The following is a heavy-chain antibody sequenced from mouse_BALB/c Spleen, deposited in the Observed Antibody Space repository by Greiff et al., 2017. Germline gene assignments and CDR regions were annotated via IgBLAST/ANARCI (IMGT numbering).Heavy chain of an antibody. V-gene: IGHV1-80*01. J-gene: IGHJ4*01. Sequence: VKLMESGAELVRPGSSVKISCKASGYAFSSYWMNWVKQRPGQGLEWIGQIYPGDGDTNYNGKFKGKATLTADKSSSTAYMQLSSLTSEDSAVYFCARGDGKSYYAMDYWGQGTSVTVSS. CDR2: IYPGDGDT. CDR3: ARGDGKSYYAMDY. CDR1: GYAFSSYW. D-gene: IGHD2-1*01.